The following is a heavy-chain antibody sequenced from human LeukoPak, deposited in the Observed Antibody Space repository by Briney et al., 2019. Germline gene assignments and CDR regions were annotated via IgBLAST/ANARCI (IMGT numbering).Heavy chain of an antibody. Sequence: GRSLRLSCAASGFTFSSYTMRWVRQAPGKGLEWVAVISYDESNKYYADSVQGRFTISRDNSKNTLYLQMNSLRPEDAAAYYCARERSYGSGSYDYWGQGTLVTVSS. CDR1: GFTFSSYT. CDR3: ARERSYGSGSYDY. D-gene: IGHD3-10*01. J-gene: IGHJ4*02. CDR2: ISYDESNK. V-gene: IGHV3-30-3*01.